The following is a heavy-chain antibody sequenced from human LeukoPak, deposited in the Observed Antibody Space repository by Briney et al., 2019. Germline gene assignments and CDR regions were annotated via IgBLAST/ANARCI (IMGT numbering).Heavy chain of an antibody. Sequence: ASVKVSCKASGYTFTGYYMHWVRQAPGQGLEWMGWTIPDSGDTNYAQKFQGRVTMTRDTSISTAYMELSGLRSDDTALYYCAKDYGAFCFDSWGQATLVTVSS. J-gene: IGHJ4*02. V-gene: IGHV1-2*02. D-gene: IGHD4-17*01. CDR1: GYTFTGYY. CDR2: TIPDSGDT. CDR3: AKDYGAFCFDS.